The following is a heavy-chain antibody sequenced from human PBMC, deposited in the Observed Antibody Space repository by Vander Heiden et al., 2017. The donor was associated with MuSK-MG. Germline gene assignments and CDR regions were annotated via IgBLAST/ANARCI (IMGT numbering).Heavy chain of an antibody. V-gene: IGHV3-30-3*01. CDR3: ARGAIGGSPLAAFDY. CDR1: GFTFSSYA. Sequence: QVQLVESGGGVVQPGRSLRLSCAASGFTFSSYAMHWVRQAPGKGLEWVAVISYDGSNKYYADSVKGRFTISRDNSKNTLYLQMNSLRAEDTAVYYCARGAIGGSPLAAFDYWGQGTLVTVSS. CDR2: ISYDGSNK. J-gene: IGHJ4*02. D-gene: IGHD2-15*01.